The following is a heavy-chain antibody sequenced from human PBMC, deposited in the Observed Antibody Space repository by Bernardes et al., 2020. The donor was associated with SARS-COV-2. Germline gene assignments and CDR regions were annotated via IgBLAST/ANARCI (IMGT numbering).Heavy chain of an antibody. D-gene: IGHD1-26*01. CDR3: TRQSEQWEKRVHFYYGVDV. V-gene: IGHV4-39*01. J-gene: IGHJ6*02. CDR1: GGSIISNNYF. CDR2: VDYRGNT. Sequence: SETLSLTCTVSGGSIISNNYFWDWIRQSPGRGLEWIGSVDYRGNTYYNPSLKSRVTISVDTSKNQFSLKVISVTAADTAVYFCTRQSEQWEKRVHFYYGVDVWGQGTTVTVSS.